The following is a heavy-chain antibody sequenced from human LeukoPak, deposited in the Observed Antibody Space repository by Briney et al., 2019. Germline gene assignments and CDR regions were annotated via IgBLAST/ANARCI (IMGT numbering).Heavy chain of an antibody. CDR1: GFTFAIHT. Sequence: GGSLRLSCAASGFTFAIHTMIWVRQAPGKGLEWVSSFYRGISTYYADSVKGRFTTSRDHSKNTVYLQMDSLRPEDTAVYYCARYYDSSGYTQGAFDIWGQGTMVTVS. CDR3: ARYYDSSGYTQGAFDI. CDR2: FYRGIST. J-gene: IGHJ3*02. V-gene: IGHV3-66*02. D-gene: IGHD3-22*01.